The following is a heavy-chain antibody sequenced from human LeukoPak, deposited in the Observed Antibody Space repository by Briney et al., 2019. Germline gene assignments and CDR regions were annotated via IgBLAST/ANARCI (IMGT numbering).Heavy chain of an antibody. D-gene: IGHD1-26*01. J-gene: IGHJ5*02. CDR2: IIPLIGTA. V-gene: IGHV1-69*01. CDR1: RGTFSSHA. Sequence: ASVKVSCKASRGTFSSHAISWVRQAPGQGLEWMGGIIPLIGTANHAQKFQGRVTITADESTSTVYMELSSLRSEDTAVYYCARGESGSYLGDYNWFDPWGQGTLVTVSS. CDR3: ARGESGSYLGDYNWFDP.